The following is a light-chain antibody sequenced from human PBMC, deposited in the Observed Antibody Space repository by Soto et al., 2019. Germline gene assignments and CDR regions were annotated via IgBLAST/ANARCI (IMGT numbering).Light chain of an antibody. CDR3: CSYAGGSTYV. CDR2: EVS. J-gene: IGLJ1*01. V-gene: IGLV2-23*02. CDR1: SSDVGGYNY. Sequence: QSALTQPASVSGSPGQSITISCTGTSSDVGGYNYVSWYQQHPGKAPKLMIYEVSKRPSVVSNRFSGSKSGNTASLTISGLQAEDEADYYCCSYAGGSTYVFGTGTKLTVL.